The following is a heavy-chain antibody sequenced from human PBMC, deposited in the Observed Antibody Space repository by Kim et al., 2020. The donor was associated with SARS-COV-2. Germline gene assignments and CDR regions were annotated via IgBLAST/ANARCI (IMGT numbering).Heavy chain of an antibody. Sequence: SETLSLTCTVSGGSISSGGYYWSWIRQHPGKGLEWIGYIYYSGSTYYNPSLKSRVTISVDTSKNQFSLKLSSVTAADTAVYYCARGGEVGADPMAETVHYYYGMDVWGQGTTVTVSS. J-gene: IGHJ6*02. CDR1: GGSISSGGYY. D-gene: IGHD1-26*01. CDR2: IYYSGST. CDR3: ARGGEVGADPMAETVHYYYGMDV. V-gene: IGHV4-31*03.